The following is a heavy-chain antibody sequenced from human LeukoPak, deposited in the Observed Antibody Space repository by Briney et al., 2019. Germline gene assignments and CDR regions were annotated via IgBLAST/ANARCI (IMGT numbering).Heavy chain of an antibody. CDR1: GGSISNDY. J-gene: IGHJ3*02. Sequence: KPSETLSLTCTVSGGSISNDYWSWIRQPAGKGLEWIGRVHSSGSTSYNPSLKSRVTMSIDTSKNQFSLKLTSVTAADTAVYYCARRFIVAGAFDIWGQGTMVTVSS. CDR3: ARRFIVAGAFDI. V-gene: IGHV4-4*07. CDR2: VHSSGST. D-gene: IGHD6-13*01.